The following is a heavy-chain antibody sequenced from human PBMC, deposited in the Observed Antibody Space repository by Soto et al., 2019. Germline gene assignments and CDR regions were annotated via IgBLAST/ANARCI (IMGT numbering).Heavy chain of an antibody. V-gene: IGHV1-8*01. CDR1: GYTFTSSD. J-gene: IGHJ5*02. Sequence: QVQLVQSGAEVKKPGASVRVSCKASGYTFTSSDIYWVRQAPGQGLEWMGWMNPNSGNTGYAQKFQGRVTMTRNTSISTAYMELSSLRSDDTAGYYCARRRIAVGRRFDPWGQGTLVTVSS. D-gene: IGHD6-19*01. CDR2: MNPNSGNT. CDR3: ARRRIAVGRRFDP.